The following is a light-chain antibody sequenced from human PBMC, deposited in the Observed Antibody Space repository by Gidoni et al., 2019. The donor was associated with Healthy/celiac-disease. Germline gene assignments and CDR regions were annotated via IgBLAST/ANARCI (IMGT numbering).Light chain of an antibody. V-gene: IGKV3-20*01. Sequence: SGFTQSPGTLSLSAGARATLSCRASQRVSSSYLDWYQQKPGQAPRLLIYGASRRATGIPDRFSGSGSGTDFTLTISSLESEDFAAYYCQQYGSSPLTFGGXTKVEIK. CDR1: QRVSSSY. J-gene: IGKJ4*01. CDR2: GAS. CDR3: QQYGSSPLT.